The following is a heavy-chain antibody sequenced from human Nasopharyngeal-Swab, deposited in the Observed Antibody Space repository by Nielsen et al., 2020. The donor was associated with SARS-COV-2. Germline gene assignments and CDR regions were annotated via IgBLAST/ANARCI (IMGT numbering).Heavy chain of an antibody. V-gene: IGHV4-59*13. Sequence: SETLSLTCTVSGGSISSYYWSWIRQPPGKGLEGIGYIYYSGSTNYNPSLKSRVTISVDTSKNQFSLKLSSVTAADTAVYYCARALTTYYDFWSGYYVFDYWGQGTLVTVSS. CDR1: GGSISSYY. D-gene: IGHD3-3*01. CDR2: IYYSGST. J-gene: IGHJ4*02. CDR3: ARALTTYYDFWSGYYVFDY.